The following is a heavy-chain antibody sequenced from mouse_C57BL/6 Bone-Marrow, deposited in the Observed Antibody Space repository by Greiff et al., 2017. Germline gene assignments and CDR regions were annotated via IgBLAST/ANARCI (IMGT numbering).Heavy chain of an antibody. J-gene: IGHJ3*01. CDR3: ALYYGNYGFAY. CDR2: ISSGSSTI. Sequence: EVMLVESGGGLVKPGGSLKLSCAASGFTFSDYGMHWVRQAPEKGLEWVAYISSGSSTIYYADTVKGRFTISRDNAKNTLFLQMTSLRSEDTAMYYCALYYGNYGFAYWGRGTLVTVSA. V-gene: IGHV5-17*01. CDR1: GFTFSDYG. D-gene: IGHD2-1*01.